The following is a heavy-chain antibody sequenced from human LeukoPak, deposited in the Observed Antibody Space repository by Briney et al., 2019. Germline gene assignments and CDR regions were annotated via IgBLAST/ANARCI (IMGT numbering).Heavy chain of an antibody. Sequence: GGSLRLSCGTPVFTFTSYGMHWVRQAPGKGGEWVSTISSSSSYKYYADSVKARFTIPRDNAKNSVYLEMNSVRAEDPGVYYCASDLEAYNNYGEMAMWGQATLPT. CDR3: ASDLEAYNNYGEMAM. CDR1: VFTFTSYG. J-gene: IGHJ1*01. CDR2: ISSSSSYK. V-gene: IGHV3-21*01. D-gene: IGHD4-11*01.